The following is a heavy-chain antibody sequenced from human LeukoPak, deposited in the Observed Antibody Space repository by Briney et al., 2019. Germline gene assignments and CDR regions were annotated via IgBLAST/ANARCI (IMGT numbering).Heavy chain of an antibody. J-gene: IGHJ5*02. CDR1: GGSISTSGYY. Sequence: PSETLSLTCTVSGGSISTSGYYWGWIRQPPGKGLEWIGNIYHSGSTYYNPSLKSRVSISVDTSKNHFSLDLSSVTAADTAVYYCARVESSSWYFSHKGWVNFPFDPWGQGTLVTVSS. D-gene: IGHD6-13*01. CDR3: ARVESSSWYFSHKGWVNFPFDP. CDR2: IYHSGST. V-gene: IGHV4-39*07.